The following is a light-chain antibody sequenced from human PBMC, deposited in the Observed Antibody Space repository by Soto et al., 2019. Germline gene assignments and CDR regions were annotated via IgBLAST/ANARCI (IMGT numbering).Light chain of an antibody. J-gene: IGKJ2*01. CDR1: QSVSSSY. CDR3: QQYDDSLSSFT. CDR2: GAS. Sequence: EIVLTQSPGTLSLSPGERATLSCRASQSVSSSYLAWYQQKPGQAPRLLIYGASYRANGIPDRFSGRGSGTDFPLTISILEPEDFAVYYCQQYDDSLSSFTFGQGTNLEIK. V-gene: IGKV3-20*01.